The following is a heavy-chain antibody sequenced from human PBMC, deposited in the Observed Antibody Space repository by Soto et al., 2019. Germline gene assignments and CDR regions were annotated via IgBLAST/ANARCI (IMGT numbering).Heavy chain of an antibody. V-gene: IGHV4-30-4*01. D-gene: IGHD3-22*01. CDR1: GGSISSGDYY. J-gene: IGHJ4*02. CDR3: ARVPDYYDSSGYYYFDY. CDR2: IYYSGST. Sequence: QVQLQESGPGLVKPSQTLSLTCTVSGGSISSGDYYWSWIRQPPGKGLEWIGYIYYSGSTYYNPSLKSRVTISVDTSKNQFSLKLSSVTAADTAVYYCARVPDYYDSSGYYYFDYWGKGTLVTVSS.